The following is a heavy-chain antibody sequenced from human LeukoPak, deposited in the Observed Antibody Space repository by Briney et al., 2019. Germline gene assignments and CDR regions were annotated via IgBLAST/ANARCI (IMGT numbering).Heavy chain of an antibody. CDR3: AREDVSYYDS. CDR2: ISTDSSYI. J-gene: IGHJ5*01. CDR1: GFTFSSYN. V-gene: IGHV3-21*01. D-gene: IGHD2-8*01. Sequence: GGSLRPSCAASGFTFSSYNMVWVRQAPGKGLQWVSSISTDSSYIYYADSVKGRFTISRDNAKNSLFLQMNSLRAEDTALYYCAREDVSYYDSWGQGTLVTVSS.